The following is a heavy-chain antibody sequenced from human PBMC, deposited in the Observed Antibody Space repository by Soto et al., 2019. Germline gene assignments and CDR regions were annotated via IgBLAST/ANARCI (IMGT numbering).Heavy chain of an antibody. CDR2: FYYSGST. Sequence: QVQLQESGPGLVKPSETLSLTCTVSGGSISSYYWSWIRQPPGKGLEWIGYFYYSGSTNYNPSLKSRVTISVDTSKNHLSLKLSSVTAADTAVYCCGSSELVSGYYPDYWGQGTLVTVSS. CDR1: GGSISSYY. V-gene: IGHV4-59*01. D-gene: IGHD3-22*01. J-gene: IGHJ4*02. CDR3: GSSELVSGYYPDY.